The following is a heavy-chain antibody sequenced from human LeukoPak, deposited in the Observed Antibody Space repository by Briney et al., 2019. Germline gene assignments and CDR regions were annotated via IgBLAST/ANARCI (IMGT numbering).Heavy chain of an antibody. CDR1: GYTFTGYY. D-gene: IGHD3-9*01. CDR3: ARSQYDVLTGSPDY. CDR2: INPNSGGT. Sequence: ASVKVSCKASGYTFTGYYMHWVRQAPGQGIEWMGWINPNSGGTNYAQKFQGRVTMTRDTSISTAYMELSRLRSDDTALYYCARSQYDVLTGSPDYWGQGTLVTVSS. J-gene: IGHJ4*02. V-gene: IGHV1-2*02.